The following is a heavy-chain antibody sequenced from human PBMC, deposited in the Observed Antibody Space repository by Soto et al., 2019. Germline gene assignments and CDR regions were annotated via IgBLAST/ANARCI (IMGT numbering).Heavy chain of an antibody. V-gene: IGHV3-33*01. J-gene: IGHJ4*02. CDR3: VRGGLERLGLDY. D-gene: IGHD1-1*01. CDR1: GFTFWTYG. CDR2: IWYDGSST. Sequence: QVQLVESGGGVVQPGRSLRLSCAASGFTFWTYGMHWVRQTPGEGLEWVATIWYDGSSTYYADSVKGRFTISRDNSKNTLVLQMNSLRAEDTSVYYCVRGGLERLGLDYWGQGTLVTVSS.